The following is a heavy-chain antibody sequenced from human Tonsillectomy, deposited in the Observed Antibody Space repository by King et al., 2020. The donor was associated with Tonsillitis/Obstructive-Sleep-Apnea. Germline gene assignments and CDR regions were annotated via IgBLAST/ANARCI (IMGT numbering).Heavy chain of an antibody. CDR3: ARHLEESVAARPGYYYYGMDV. CDR2: IYYTGST. J-gene: IGHJ6*02. D-gene: IGHD6-6*01. Sequence: QLQESGPGLVKPSETLSLTCIVSGGSISGSSYYWGWIRQPPGKGLEWIGSIYYTGSTYYNPSLKSRVTISVDTSKNQVSLKLSSVTAAETAVYYCARHLEESVAARPGYYYYGMDVWGQGTTVTVSS. CDR1: GGSISGSSYY. V-gene: IGHV4-39*01.